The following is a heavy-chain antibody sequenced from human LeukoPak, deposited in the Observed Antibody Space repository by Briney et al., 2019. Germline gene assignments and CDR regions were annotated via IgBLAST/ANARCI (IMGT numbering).Heavy chain of an antibody. D-gene: IGHD1-14*01. V-gene: IGHV3-74*01. Sequence: GGSLRLSCAASGLTFSSHWMHWVSHAPGKGLVWVSRITNDGSSTTYADSVKGRFTISRDNAKNMLYLQVNSLRAEDTAVYYCATRQGGNPAYWGQGTLVTVSS. CDR3: ATRQGGNPAY. J-gene: IGHJ4*02. CDR2: ITNDGSST. CDR1: GLTFSSHW.